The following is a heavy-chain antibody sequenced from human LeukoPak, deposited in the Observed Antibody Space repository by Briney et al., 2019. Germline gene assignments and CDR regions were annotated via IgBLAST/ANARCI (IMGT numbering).Heavy chain of an antibody. D-gene: IGHD6-25*01. CDR3: ARRVNIAAVGWYFDS. CDR2: IYYSGTT. J-gene: IGHJ4*02. Sequence: SETLSLTCSISGDSMHNYYWNWFRPPPGKGLAWIGHIYYSGTTNYNPSLKRRVTIAVDTSKNQFSLKVNSVTAADTAVYYCARRVNIAAVGWYFDSWGQGTLVTVSS. CDR1: GDSMHNYY. V-gene: IGHV4-59*01.